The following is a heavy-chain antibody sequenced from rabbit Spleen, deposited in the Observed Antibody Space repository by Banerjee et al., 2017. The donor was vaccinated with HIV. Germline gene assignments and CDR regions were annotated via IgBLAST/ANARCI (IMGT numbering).Heavy chain of an antibody. CDR1: GFSFNSGYD. J-gene: IGHJ6*01. V-gene: IGHV1S40*01. CDR3: ARDVGTSFSTYGMDL. Sequence: QSLEESGGGLVKPGASLTLTCKASGFSFNSGYDMCWVRQAPGKGLEWVACAYAGSSGSTYSATWAKGRFTISKTSSTTVTLQMTSLTAADSATYFCARDVGTSFSTYGMDLCGPGTLVTVS. D-gene: IGHD8-1*01. CDR2: AYAGSSGST.